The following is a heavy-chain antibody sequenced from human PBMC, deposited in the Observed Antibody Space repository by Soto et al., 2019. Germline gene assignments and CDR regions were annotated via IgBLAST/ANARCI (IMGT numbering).Heavy chain of an antibody. CDR2: IIPIFGTA. V-gene: IGHV1-69*06. Sequence: QAQLVQSGAEVKKPGSSVNVSCKASGGTFSSYAISWVRQAPGQGLEWMGGIIPIFGTANYPQKFQGRVTINADKSTTTADMELISLRAEDTAVYYCASQRTPFGLRFLEWLFGAWFDPWGQGTLVTVSS. J-gene: IGHJ5*02. CDR1: GGTFSSYA. D-gene: IGHD3-3*01. CDR3: ASQRTPFGLRFLEWLFGAWFDP.